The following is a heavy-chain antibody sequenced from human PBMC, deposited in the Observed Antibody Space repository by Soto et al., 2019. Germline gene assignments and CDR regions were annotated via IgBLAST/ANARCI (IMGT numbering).Heavy chain of an antibody. CDR1: GFTFSSYG. V-gene: IGHV3-33*01. D-gene: IGHD5-12*01. J-gene: IGHJ6*02. CDR3: GRDRGGGYDLYYYGMDV. Sequence: QVQLVESGGGVVQPGKSLRLSCAASGFTFSSYGMHWVRQAPGKGLEWVAVIWYDGSNKNYADSVKGRFIISRDNSKNTLYLQMNSLRAEDTAVYYWGRDRGGGYDLYYYGMDVWGQGTTVTVSS. CDR2: IWYDGSNK.